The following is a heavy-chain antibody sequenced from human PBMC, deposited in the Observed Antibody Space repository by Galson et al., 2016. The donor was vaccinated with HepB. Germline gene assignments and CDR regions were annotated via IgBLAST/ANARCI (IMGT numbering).Heavy chain of an antibody. Sequence: SLRLSCAVSGFRFSDFAMNWVRQAPGQGLEWVSGVTGSGVSTFYADSVKGRFTISRDNVKNTLYLQMDSLRADDTTFYYCVKDEPPASSWGRGTLVTVSS. CDR1: GFRFSDFA. D-gene: IGHD1-26*01. CDR2: VTGSGVST. CDR3: VKDEPPASS. J-gene: IGHJ4*02. V-gene: IGHV3-23*01.